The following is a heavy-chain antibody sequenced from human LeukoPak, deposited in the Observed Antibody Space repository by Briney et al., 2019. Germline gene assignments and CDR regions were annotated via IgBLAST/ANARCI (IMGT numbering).Heavy chain of an antibody. CDR3: ARLTTDYVWGSYRSGDDAFDI. D-gene: IGHD3-16*02. CDR2: IYTSGST. V-gene: IGHV4-4*07. CDR1: GGSISSYY. Sequence: SETLSLTCTVSGGSISSYYWSWIRQPAGKGLEWIGRIYTSGSTNYNPSLKSRVTISVDTSKNQFSLKLSSVTAADTAVYYCARLTTDYVWGSYRSGDDAFDIWGQGTMVTVSS. J-gene: IGHJ3*02.